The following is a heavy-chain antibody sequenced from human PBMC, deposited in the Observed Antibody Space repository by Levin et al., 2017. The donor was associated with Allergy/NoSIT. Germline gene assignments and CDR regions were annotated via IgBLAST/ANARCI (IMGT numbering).Heavy chain of an antibody. CDR2: IKGKTDGGTT. V-gene: IGHV3-15*01. CDR1: GFTFNNAW. CDR3: TTEYTDTSAPLDY. J-gene: IGHJ4*02. D-gene: IGHD2/OR15-2a*01. Sequence: SCAASGFTFNNAWMSWVRQAPGKGLEWVGRIKGKTDGGTTDYAAPVKGRFTVSRDDSKNTVYLHMNSLKTEDTAVYYCTTEYTDTSAPLDYWGQGTLVTVSS.